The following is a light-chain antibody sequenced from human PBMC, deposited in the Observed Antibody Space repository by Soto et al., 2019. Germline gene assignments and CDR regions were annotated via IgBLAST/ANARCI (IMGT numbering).Light chain of an antibody. CDR1: QSIISSF. V-gene: IGKV3-20*01. CDR2: GAA. J-gene: IGKJ1*01. Sequence: DIALTQSPGTLSLSPGQRATLSCRASQSIISSFLAWYQQKPGQAPRLLIYGAAIRATGIPDRITGSGHGPDFSLTISSLEAEDFGVYYCQQCGRSPEPFGQGTTVDMK. CDR3: QQCGRSPEP.